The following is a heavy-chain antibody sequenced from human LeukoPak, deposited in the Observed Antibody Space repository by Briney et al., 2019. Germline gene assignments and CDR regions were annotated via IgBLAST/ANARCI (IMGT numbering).Heavy chain of an antibody. D-gene: IGHD1-20*01. CDR1: GGSISSYY. Sequence: SETLSLTCTVSGGSISSYYWSCIRQPPGKGLEWIGYIYYSGSTNYNPSLKRRVTISVDTSKNQFSLKLNSVTAADTAVYYCARHNWNDGYGMDVWGQGTTVTVSS. J-gene: IGHJ6*02. CDR2: IYYSGST. V-gene: IGHV4-59*08. CDR3: ARHNWNDGYGMDV.